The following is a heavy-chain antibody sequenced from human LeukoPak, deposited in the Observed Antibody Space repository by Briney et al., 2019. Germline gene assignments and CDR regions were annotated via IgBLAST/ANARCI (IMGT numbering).Heavy chain of an antibody. J-gene: IGHJ4*02. CDR3: ARGYSSSHDY. CDR1: GYSFTDYD. D-gene: IGHD6-6*01. Sequence: ASVKVSCKTSGYSFTDYDIHWVRQATGQGLEWMGWMNPKTDNTEYAQKFQGRVTMTTDTSTSTAYMELRSLRSDDTAVYYCARGYSSSHDYWGQGTLVTVSS. V-gene: IGHV1-8*01. CDR2: MNPKTDNT.